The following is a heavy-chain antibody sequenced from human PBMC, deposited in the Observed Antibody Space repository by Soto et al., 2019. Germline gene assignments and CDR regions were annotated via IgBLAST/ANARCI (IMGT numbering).Heavy chain of an antibody. CDR1: GFTFSDYY. CDR3: ASGSYCSGGRCNSGVNGGY. D-gene: IGHD2-15*01. J-gene: IGHJ4*02. CDR2: ISSSGSTI. V-gene: IGHV3-11*01. Sequence: QVQLVESGGGLVKPGGSLRLSCAASGFTFSDYYMSWIRQAPGKGLEWVSYISSSGSTIYYADSVKGRFTISRDNAKNALYLQMCSLRGVHTAVYYCASGSYCSGGRCNSGVNGGYWGQGALGAVSS.